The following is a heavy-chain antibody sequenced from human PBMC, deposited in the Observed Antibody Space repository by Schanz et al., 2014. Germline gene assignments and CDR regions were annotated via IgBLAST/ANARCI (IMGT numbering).Heavy chain of an antibody. V-gene: IGHV3-23*01. CDR1: GFTFSSYA. CDR3: ARLDSSSWYPRY. D-gene: IGHD6-13*01. CDR2: ISGGGGGYR. Sequence: EVQLLESGGGLVQPGGSLRLSCAVSGFTFSSYAMSWVRQAPGKGLEWVSTISGGGGGYRPYADSLKGRFTISRDNAKNSLYLQMNSLRAEDTAVYYCARLDSSSWYPRYWGQGTLVTVSS. J-gene: IGHJ4*02.